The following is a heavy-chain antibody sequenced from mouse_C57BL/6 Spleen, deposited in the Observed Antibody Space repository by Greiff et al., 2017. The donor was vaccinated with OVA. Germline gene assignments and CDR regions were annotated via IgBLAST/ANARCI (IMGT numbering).Heavy chain of an antibody. CDR1: GFTFSSYA. J-gene: IGHJ2*01. CDR3: TRDEGGRGYFDY. Sequence: DVMLVESGEGLVKPGGSLKLSCAASGFTFSSYAMSWVRQTPEKRLEWVAYISSGGDYIYYADTVKGRFTISRDNARNTLYLQMSSLKSEDTAMYYCTRDEGGRGYFDYWGQGTTLTVSS. D-gene: IGHD3-3*01. V-gene: IGHV5-9-1*02. CDR2: ISSGGDYI.